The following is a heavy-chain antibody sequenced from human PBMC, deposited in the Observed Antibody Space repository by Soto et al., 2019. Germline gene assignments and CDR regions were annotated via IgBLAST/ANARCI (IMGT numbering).Heavy chain of an antibody. D-gene: IGHD3-3*01. CDR2: ISYDGSNK. CDR3: ASDRQHYDFWSGYFPTPRD. V-gene: IGHV3-30-3*01. J-gene: IGHJ4*02. Sequence: QVQLVESGGGVVQPGRSLRLSCAASGFTFSSYAMHWVRQAPGKGLEWVAVISYDGSNKYYADSVKGRFTISRVNSKNTLYLQMNSLRAEDTAVYYCASDRQHYDFWSGYFPTPRDWGQGTLVTVSS. CDR1: GFTFSSYA.